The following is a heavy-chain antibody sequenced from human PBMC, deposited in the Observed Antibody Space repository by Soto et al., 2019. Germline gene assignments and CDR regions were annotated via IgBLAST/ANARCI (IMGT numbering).Heavy chain of an antibody. CDR3: ARDRADHRIQLWFHYYYGMDV. Sequence: HPGGSLRLSCAASGFTFSSYAMHWVRQAPGKGLEWVAVISYDGSNKYYADSVKGRFTISRDNSKNTLYLQMNSLRAEDTAVYYCARDRADHRIQLWFHYYYGMDVWGQGTTVTVSS. V-gene: IGHV3-30-3*01. CDR2: ISYDGSNK. CDR1: GFTFSSYA. D-gene: IGHD5-18*01. J-gene: IGHJ6*02.